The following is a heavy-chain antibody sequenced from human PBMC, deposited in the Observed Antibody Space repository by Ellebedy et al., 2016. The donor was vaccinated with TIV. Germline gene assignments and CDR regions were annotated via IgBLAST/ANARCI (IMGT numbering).Heavy chain of an antibody. V-gene: IGHV4-39*07. CDR1: GGSITNDGYH. CDR3: ASDSNNIRWLNF. CDR2: ILSTGIT. Sequence: MPSETLSLTCTVSGGSITNDGYHWGWIRQTPGRGLEWIGTILSTGITYYNPSLKSRVSISADTSKAQVSLKLISVTAADTAIYYCASDSNNIRWLNFWGQGTLVTVSS. D-gene: IGHD5-12*01. J-gene: IGHJ4*02.